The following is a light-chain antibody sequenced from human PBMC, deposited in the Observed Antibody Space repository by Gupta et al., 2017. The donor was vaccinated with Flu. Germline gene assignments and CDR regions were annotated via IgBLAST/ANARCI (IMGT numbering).Light chain of an antibody. J-gene: IGLJ3*02. CDR3: RSDAGINNWV. CDR2: EVS. Sequence: SALTPPPSASRSPGQSVTISCTGTSSDVGGYNYVSWYQQHPGKAPKLMIYEVSKRPSGVPDRFSGSKSGNTASLTVSGLQAEDEADYYGRSDAGINNWVFGGGTKLTVL. V-gene: IGLV2-8*01. CDR1: SSDVGGYNY.